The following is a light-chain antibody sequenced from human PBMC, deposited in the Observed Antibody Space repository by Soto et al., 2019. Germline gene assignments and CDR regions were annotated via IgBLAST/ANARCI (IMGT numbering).Light chain of an antibody. CDR3: SVLDDSLDCRV. Sequence: QSVLTQPPSASGTPGQRVTISCSGSSSNIGKNSVNWYQQFPGTAPKLLIYRNNQRPSGVPDRFSGSKSGTSASLAISGLQSEDEADYYCSVLDDSLDCRVFGGGTKLTVL. CDR2: RNN. V-gene: IGLV1-44*01. CDR1: SSNIGKNS. J-gene: IGLJ3*02.